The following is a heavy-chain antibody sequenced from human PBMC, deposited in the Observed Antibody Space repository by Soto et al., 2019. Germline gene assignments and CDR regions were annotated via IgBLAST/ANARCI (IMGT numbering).Heavy chain of an antibody. V-gene: IGHV3-23*01. J-gene: IGHJ1*01. Sequence: GGSLRLSCAASGFTFSSYAMSWVRQAPGKGLEWVSAISGSGGSTYYADSVKGRFTISRDNSKNTLYLQMNSLRAEDTAVYYCAKGKAKAQSGYCSGGSCPGVDEYFQHWGQGTLVTVSS. CDR2: ISGSGGST. CDR1: GFTFSSYA. CDR3: AKGKAKAQSGYCSGGSCPGVDEYFQH. D-gene: IGHD2-15*01.